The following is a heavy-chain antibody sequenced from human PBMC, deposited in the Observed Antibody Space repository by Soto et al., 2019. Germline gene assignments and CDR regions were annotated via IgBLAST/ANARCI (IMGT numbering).Heavy chain of an antibody. CDR2: ISWNSGSI. Sequence: VQLVESGGGLVQPGRSLRLSFAASGFTFDDYAMHWVRQAPGKGLECVSGISWNSGSIGYADSVKGRFTISRDNAKNSLYLKMNSLRAEDTAVYYCANYGSGSYCSSTSCYYNGFDPWGQGTMVTVSS. J-gene: IGHJ5*02. CDR3: ANYGSGSYCSSTSCYYNGFDP. V-gene: IGHV3-9*01. CDR1: GFTFDDYA. D-gene: IGHD2-2*01.